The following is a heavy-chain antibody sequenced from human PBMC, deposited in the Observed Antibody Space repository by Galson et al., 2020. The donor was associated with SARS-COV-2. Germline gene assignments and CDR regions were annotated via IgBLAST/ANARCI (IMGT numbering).Heavy chain of an antibody. J-gene: IGHJ6*03. CDR2: ISSSSSTI. V-gene: IGHV3-48*01. Sequence: GGYLRLSCAASGFTFSSYSMNWVRQAPGKGLEWVSYISSSSSTIYYADSVKGRFTISRDNAKNSLYLQMTSLRAEDTAVYYCAKAPYYYYMDVWGKGTTVTISS. CDR1: GFTFSSYS. CDR3: AKAPYYYYMDV.